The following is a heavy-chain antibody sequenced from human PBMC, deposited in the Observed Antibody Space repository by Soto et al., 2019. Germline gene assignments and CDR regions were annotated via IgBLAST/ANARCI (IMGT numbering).Heavy chain of an antibody. CDR3: ARDKGYYDSSGYYVHAEYFQH. V-gene: IGHV1-69*13. D-gene: IGHD3-22*01. CDR1: GGTFSSYA. J-gene: IGHJ1*01. CDR2: IIPIFGTA. Sequence: ASVKVSCKASGGTFSSYAISWVRQAPGQGLEWMGGIIPIFGTANYAQKFQGRVTITADESTSTAYMELSSLRSEDTAVYYCARDKGYYDSSGYYVHAEYFQHWGQGTLVTVSS.